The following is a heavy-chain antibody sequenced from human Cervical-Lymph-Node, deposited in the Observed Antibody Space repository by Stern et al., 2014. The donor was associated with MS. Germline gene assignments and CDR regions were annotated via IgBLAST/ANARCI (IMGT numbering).Heavy chain of an antibody. CDR3: AREMGGGSWFDP. D-gene: IGHD1-26*01. Sequence: QVQLVQSGAEVKKPGASVKVSCKASGYLFTTSGISWVRQAPGQGLEWMGWVSPYNGNTDYAQKFQVRVTMTTDTSTNTAYMELRSLRNDDTAVYFCAREMGGGSWFDPWGQGTLVSVSS. CDR2: VSPYNGNT. V-gene: IGHV1-18*01. J-gene: IGHJ5*02. CDR1: GYLFTTSG.